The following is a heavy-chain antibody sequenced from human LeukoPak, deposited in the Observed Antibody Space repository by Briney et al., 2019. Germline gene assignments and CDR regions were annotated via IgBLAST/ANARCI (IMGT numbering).Heavy chain of an antibody. CDR3: ARERGYSYHFDS. CDR2: INPNSGGT. CDR1: GYTFTGYY. V-gene: IGHV1-2*02. J-gene: IGHJ4*02. D-gene: IGHD5-18*01. Sequence: ASVKVSCKASGYTFTGYYMHWVRQAPGQGLEWMGWINPNSGGTNYAQKFQGRVTMTRDTSISTAYMELSRLRSDDTAVYYCARERGYSYHFDSWGQGTLVTVSP.